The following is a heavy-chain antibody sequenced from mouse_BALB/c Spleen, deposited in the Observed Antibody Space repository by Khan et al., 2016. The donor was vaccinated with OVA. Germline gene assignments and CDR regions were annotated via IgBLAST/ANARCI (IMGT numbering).Heavy chain of an antibody. CDR3: ARAGYGGFAY. D-gene: IGHD1-1*02. CDR1: GFTFSDYY. CDR2: ISDGGSYT. V-gene: IGHV5-4*02. J-gene: IGHJ3*01. Sequence: EVELVESGGGLVKPGGSLKLSCAASGFTFSDYYMYWVRQTPEKRLEWVATISDGGSYTYYPDSVKGRFTISRDNAKNNLCRQMSSLKSEDTAMYYCARAGYGGFAYWGQGTLVTVSA.